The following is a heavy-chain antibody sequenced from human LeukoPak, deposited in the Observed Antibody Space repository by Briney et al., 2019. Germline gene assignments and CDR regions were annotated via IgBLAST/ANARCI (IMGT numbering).Heavy chain of an antibody. CDR3: ARTMAAAARGYFQH. J-gene: IGHJ1*01. D-gene: IGHD6-13*01. CDR2: INHSGST. CDR1: GGSFSGYY. V-gene: IGHV4-34*01. Sequence: SETLSLTCAVYGGSFSGYYWSWIRQPPGKGLEWIGEINHSGSTNYNPSLKSRVTISVDTSKNQFSLKLSSVTAADTAVYYCARTMAAAARGYFQHGGQGPLVTVPS.